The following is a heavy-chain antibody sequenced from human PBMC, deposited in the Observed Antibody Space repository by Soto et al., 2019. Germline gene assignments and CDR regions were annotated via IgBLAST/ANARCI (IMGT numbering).Heavy chain of an antibody. CDR3: ARDQSGYYNPTTLSIDY. V-gene: IGHV3-33*01. Sequence: QVQLVESGGGVVQPGRSLRLSCAASGFTFSSYGMHWVRQAPGKGLEWVAVIWYDGSNKYYADSVKGRFTISRDNSKNTLYLQMNSLRAEDTAVYYCARDQSGYYNPTTLSIDYWGQGTLVTVSS. CDR1: GFTFSSYG. CDR2: IWYDGSNK. J-gene: IGHJ4*02. D-gene: IGHD3-22*01.